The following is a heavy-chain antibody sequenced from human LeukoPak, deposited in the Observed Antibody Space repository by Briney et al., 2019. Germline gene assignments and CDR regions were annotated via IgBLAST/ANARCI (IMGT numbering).Heavy chain of an antibody. V-gene: IGHV1-2*02. D-gene: IGHD6-19*01. CDR2: ISPNSGGT. CDR1: GYTFTGYY. Sequence: ASVKVSCKASGYTFTGYYMHWVRQAPGQGVEWMGWISPNSGGTNYAQRFQGRVTMTRDTSISTAYMELNSLRSDDTAVYYCTRVSVRSSGWYDAFDIWGQGTMVTVSS. J-gene: IGHJ3*02. CDR3: TRVSVRSSGWYDAFDI.